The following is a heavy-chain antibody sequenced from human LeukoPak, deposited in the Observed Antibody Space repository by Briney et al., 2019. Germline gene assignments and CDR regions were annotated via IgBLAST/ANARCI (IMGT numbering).Heavy chain of an antibody. D-gene: IGHD6-19*01. CDR1: GFTFSSYS. CDR2: ISISSSYI. CDR3: AINSGWENYYYYYYMDV. J-gene: IGHJ6*03. Sequence: GGSLRLSCAASGFTFSSYSMNWVRQAPGKGLEWVSSISISSSYIYYADSVKGRFTISRDNAKNSLYLQMNSLRAEDTAVYYCAINSGWENYYYYYYMDVWGKGTTVTVSS. V-gene: IGHV3-21*01.